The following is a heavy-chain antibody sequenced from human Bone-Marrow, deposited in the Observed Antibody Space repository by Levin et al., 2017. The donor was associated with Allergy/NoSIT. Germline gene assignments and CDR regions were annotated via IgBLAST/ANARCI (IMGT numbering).Heavy chain of an antibody. V-gene: IGHV3-21*06. CDR3: TSDHPDVSGYYYLVSDYFYYGMDV. D-gene: IGHD3-22*01. J-gene: IGHJ6*02. CDR1: GFNFSTYS. CDR2: MNSDGTEK. Sequence: PGGSLRLSCAASGFNFSTYSMNWVRQAPGKGLEWVSFMNSDGTEKYYADSVEGRFTISRDNAKNSLYLEMNSLRAEDAGLYFCTSDHPDVSGYYYLVSDYFYYGMDVWGQGTTVTVSS.